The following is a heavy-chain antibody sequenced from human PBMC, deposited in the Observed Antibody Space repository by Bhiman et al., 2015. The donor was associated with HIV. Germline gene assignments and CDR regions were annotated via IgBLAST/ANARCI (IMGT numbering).Heavy chain of an antibody. J-gene: IGHJ4*02. CDR2: ISWNSVSI. Sequence: VQLVESGGDLVQPGRSLRLSCAASGFTFDDYAMHWVRQPPGKGLEWVSGISWNSVSIGYADSVKGRFTISRDNAKNSLYLQINSLRAEDTALYYCAKASSWRHTSYYFDLLGPGNPGHRLL. D-gene: IGHD3-10*01. V-gene: IGHV3-9*01. CDR1: GFTFDDYA. CDR3: AKASSWRHTSYYFDL.